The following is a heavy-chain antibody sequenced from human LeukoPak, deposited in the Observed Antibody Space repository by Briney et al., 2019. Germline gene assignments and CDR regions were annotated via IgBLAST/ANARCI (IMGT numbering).Heavy chain of an antibody. J-gene: IGHJ4*02. Sequence: SETLSLTCTVSGGSIGSYYWSWIRQPPGKGLEWIGYIFYSGTTNYNPSLKSRVTISLDTSKNQFFLNLTSVTAADTAVYYCARDSPYSSVLSRGGFDYWGQGTLVTVSS. D-gene: IGHD3-22*01. V-gene: IGHV4-59*01. CDR1: GGSIGSYY. CDR3: ARDSPYSSVLSRGGFDY. CDR2: IFYSGTT.